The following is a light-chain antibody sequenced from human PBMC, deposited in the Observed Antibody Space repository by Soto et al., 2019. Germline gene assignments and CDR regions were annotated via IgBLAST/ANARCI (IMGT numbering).Light chain of an antibody. J-gene: IGLJ2*01. CDR3: SSYRDSSTVI. CDR2: EVT. CDR1: SSDVGAYDY. Sequence: QSVLTQPASVPGSPGQSITISCTGTSSDVGAYDYVSWYQQHPGKAPKLMIYEVTNRPSGVSYRFSGSKSGNTASLSISGLQAGDEADYYCSSYRDSSTVIFGGGTKLTVL. V-gene: IGLV2-14*01.